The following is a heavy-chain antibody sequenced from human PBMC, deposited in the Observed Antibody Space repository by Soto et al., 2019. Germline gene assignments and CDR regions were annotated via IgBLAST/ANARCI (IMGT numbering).Heavy chain of an antibody. CDR2: ISGSGGST. CDR3: AAGPRGYYYGMDV. D-gene: IGHD6-13*01. V-gene: IGHV3-23*01. Sequence: PGGSLRLSCAASGFTFSSYAMSWVRQAPGKGLEWVSAISGSGGSTYYADPVKGRFTISRDNSKNTLYLQMNSLRAEDTAVYYCAAGPRGYYYGMDVWGQGTTVTVSS. CDR1: GFTFSSYA. J-gene: IGHJ6*02.